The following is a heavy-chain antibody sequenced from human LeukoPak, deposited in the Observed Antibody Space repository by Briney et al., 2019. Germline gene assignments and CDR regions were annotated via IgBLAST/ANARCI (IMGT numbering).Heavy chain of an antibody. V-gene: IGHV1-46*01. Sequence: ASVKVSFRSSGYTFTSYYMHWVRQAPGQGLEWMGVINPSGGSATYAQKFQGRVTMTRDTSTSTVYMDLSSLRSEDTAVYYCARAPPYYGSGSDPFDYWGQGTLVTVSS. CDR3: ARAPPYYGSGSDPFDY. J-gene: IGHJ4*02. CDR2: INPSGGSA. D-gene: IGHD3-10*01. CDR1: GYTFTSYY.